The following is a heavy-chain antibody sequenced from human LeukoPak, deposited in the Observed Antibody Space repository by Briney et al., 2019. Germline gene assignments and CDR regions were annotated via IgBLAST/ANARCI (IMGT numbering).Heavy chain of an antibody. V-gene: IGHV3-30-3*01. J-gene: IGHJ4*02. Sequence: GGSLRLSCAASGFTFSSYAMHWVRQAPGKGLEWVAVISYDGSNKYYADSVKGRFTISRDNSKNTLYLQMNSLRAEDTAVYYCARGYCSNTSCYTSDYWGQGTLVTVSS. CDR1: GFTFSSYA. CDR2: ISYDGSNK. D-gene: IGHD2-2*02. CDR3: ARGYCSNTSCYTSDY.